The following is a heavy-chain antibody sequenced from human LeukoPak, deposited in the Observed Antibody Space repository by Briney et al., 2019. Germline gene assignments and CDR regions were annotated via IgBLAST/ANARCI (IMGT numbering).Heavy chain of an antibody. CDR3: ARDYTLTLGTTTYFQH. J-gene: IGHJ1*01. D-gene: IGHD1-7*01. CDR2: INTNTGNP. Sequence: ASVKVSCKASGYSFTTFAMNWVRQAPGQGLEWMGWINTNTGNPTYAQGFTGRFVFSLDTSVSTAYLQISSLKAEDTAVYYCARDYTLTLGTTTYFQHWGQGTLVTVSS. CDR1: GYSFTTFA. V-gene: IGHV7-4-1*02.